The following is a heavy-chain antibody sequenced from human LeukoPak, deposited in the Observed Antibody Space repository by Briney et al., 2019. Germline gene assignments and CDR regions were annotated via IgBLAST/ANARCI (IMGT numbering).Heavy chain of an antibody. J-gene: IGHJ4*02. CDR3: ARPRYSSSWYFFY. CDR1: GFTFRNYG. D-gene: IGHD6-13*01. Sequence: GGSLRLSCAVSGFTFRNYGMSWVRQAPGKGLEWVSALSDSGTTTYYADSVKGRFTISRDNSKNTLYLQMNSLRAEDTAVYYCARPRYSSSWYFFYWGQGTLVTVSS. V-gene: IGHV3-23*01. CDR2: LSDSGTTT.